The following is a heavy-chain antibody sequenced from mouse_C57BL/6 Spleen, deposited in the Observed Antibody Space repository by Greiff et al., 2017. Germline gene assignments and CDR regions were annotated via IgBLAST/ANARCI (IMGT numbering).Heavy chain of an antibody. CDR3: ARDNYGSSYYAMDY. D-gene: IGHD1-1*01. CDR2: ISDGGGYT. Sequence: EVMLVESGGGLVKPGGSLKLSCAASGFTFSSYAMSWVRQTPEQRLEWVATISDGGGYTYYPDNVKGRFTISRDNAKNNLYLQMSHLKSEDTAMYYCARDNYGSSYYAMDYWGQGTSVTVSS. CDR1: GFTFSSYA. V-gene: IGHV5-4*01. J-gene: IGHJ4*01.